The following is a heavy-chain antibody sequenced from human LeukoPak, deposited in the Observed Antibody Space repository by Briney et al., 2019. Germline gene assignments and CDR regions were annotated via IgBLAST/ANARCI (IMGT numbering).Heavy chain of an antibody. CDR1: GFTFSSYD. D-gene: IGHD6-13*01. CDR2: IGTAGDT. Sequence: GGSLRLSCAASGFTFSSYDMHWVRQATGKGLEWVSAIGTAGDTYYPGSVKGRFTISRDNSKNTLYLQMNSLRAEDTAVYYCARVEAAAGLDYWGQGTLVTVSS. CDR3: ARVEAAAGLDY. J-gene: IGHJ4*02. V-gene: IGHV3-13*01.